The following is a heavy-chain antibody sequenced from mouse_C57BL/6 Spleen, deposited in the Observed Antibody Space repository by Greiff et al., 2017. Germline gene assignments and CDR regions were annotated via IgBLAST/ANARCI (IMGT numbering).Heavy chain of an antibody. CDR2: INYDGSST. V-gene: IGHV5-16*01. J-gene: IGHJ2*01. Sequence: DVKLVESEGGLVQPGSSMKLSCTASGFTFSDYYMAWVRQVPEKGLEWVANINYDGSSTYYLDSLKSRFIISRDNAKNILYLQMSSLKSEDTATYYCARLDSSGYYFDYWGQGTTLTVSS. D-gene: IGHD3-2*02. CDR3: ARLDSSGYYFDY. CDR1: GFTFSDYY.